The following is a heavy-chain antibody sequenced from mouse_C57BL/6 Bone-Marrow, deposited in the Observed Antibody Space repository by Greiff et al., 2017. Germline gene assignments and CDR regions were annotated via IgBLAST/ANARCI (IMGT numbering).Heavy chain of an antibody. CDR1: GYTFTDYY. CDR2: IYPGSGNT. CDR3: AREGPYDDDKGGHYYAMDY. V-gene: IGHV1-76*01. D-gene: IGHD2-4*01. J-gene: IGHJ4*01. Sequence: VQLQQSGAELVRPGASVKLSCKASGYTFTDYYINWVKQRPGQGLEWIARIYPGSGNTYYNEKFKGKATLTAEKSSSTAYMQLSSLTSEESAVYFCAREGPYDDDKGGHYYAMDYWGQGTSVTVSS.